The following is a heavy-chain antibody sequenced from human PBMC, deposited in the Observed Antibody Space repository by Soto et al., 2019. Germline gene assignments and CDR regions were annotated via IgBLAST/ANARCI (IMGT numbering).Heavy chain of an antibody. J-gene: IGHJ3*02. CDR1: GASIRSSY. Sequence: LSLTCTVSGASIRSSYWSWIRQSPGKGLEWIGFVHHSGDTKTNPSLKSRVAILQDTSKNQFSLIVTSVTAADTAMYFCARGYYDANGQSNTFDIWGQGTMVTVSS. V-gene: IGHV4-59*01. CDR2: VHHSGDT. CDR3: ARGYYDANGQSNTFDI. D-gene: IGHD3-22*01.